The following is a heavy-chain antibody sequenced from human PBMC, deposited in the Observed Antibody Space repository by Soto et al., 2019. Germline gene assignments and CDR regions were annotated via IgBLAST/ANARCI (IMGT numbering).Heavy chain of an antibody. V-gene: IGHV4-4*07. D-gene: IGHD6-13*01. CDR2: IHSSGST. Sequence: SETLSLTCTVSGASLDSYHWSWIRQPAGKGLEWIGHIHSSGSTNYNPSLKSRVTMSVDTSKNQFSLRLMSLTAADTAVYYCARDQGVAAAGITWFDPWGQGSLVTVSS. J-gene: IGHJ5*02. CDR3: ARDQGVAAAGITWFDP. CDR1: GASLDSYH.